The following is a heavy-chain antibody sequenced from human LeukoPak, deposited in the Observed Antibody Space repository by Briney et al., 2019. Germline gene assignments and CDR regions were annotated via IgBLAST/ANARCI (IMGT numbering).Heavy chain of an antibody. Sequence: SETLSLTCAVYGGSFSGYYWSWIRQPPGKGLEWIGEINHSGSTNYNPSLKCRVTISVDTSKNQFSLKLSSVTAADTAVYYCARGRAWLRSSPIDYWGQGTLVTVSS. V-gene: IGHV4-34*01. CDR2: INHSGST. D-gene: IGHD5-12*01. CDR3: ARGRAWLRSSPIDY. CDR1: GGSFSGYY. J-gene: IGHJ4*02.